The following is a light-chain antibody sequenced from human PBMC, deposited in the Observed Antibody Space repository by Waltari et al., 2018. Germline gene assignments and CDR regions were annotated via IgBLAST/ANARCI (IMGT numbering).Light chain of an antibody. Sequence: DLQMSQSPSSLSASVGDRVTITCRAIQGISSYLNWYQQKPGKDPKLLIYYANSFASGVPSRFSGSGSWTEFTLTISSLQPEDFATYYCQQCNSNPRTFGKGTKVEIK. V-gene: IGKV1-39*01. CDR1: QGISSY. CDR2: YAN. J-gene: IGKJ1*01. CDR3: QQCNSNPRT.